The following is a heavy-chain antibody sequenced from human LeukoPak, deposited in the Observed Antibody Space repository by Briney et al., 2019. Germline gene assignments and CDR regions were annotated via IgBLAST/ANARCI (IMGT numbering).Heavy chain of an antibody. CDR1: GGSISSYY. Sequence: PSQTLSLTCTVSGGSISSYYWSWIRQPPGKGLEWIGYIYYSGSTNYNPSLKSRVTISVDTSKNQFSLKLSSVTAADTAVYYCARLAAMIRGMDVWGQGTTVTVSS. CDR3: ARLAAMIRGMDV. D-gene: IGHD2-2*01. J-gene: IGHJ6*02. V-gene: IGHV4-59*08. CDR2: IYYSGST.